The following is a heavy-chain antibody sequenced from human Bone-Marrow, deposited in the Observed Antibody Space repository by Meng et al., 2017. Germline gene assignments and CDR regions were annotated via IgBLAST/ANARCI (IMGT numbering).Heavy chain of an antibody. CDR3: AGDRLRYFFDY. V-gene: IGHV4-4*02. CDR1: GGSITSTNW. CDR2: IHRSGTT. J-gene: IGHJ4*02. Sequence: QVQWRRSGPGLVKPSGTPSLTGAVSGGSITSTNWWSWVRQSPERGLEWIGEIHRSGTTNYNPSLKSRVTISIDKSKSQFSLSLSSVTAADTAIYYCAGDRLRYFFDYWGPGALVTVSS.